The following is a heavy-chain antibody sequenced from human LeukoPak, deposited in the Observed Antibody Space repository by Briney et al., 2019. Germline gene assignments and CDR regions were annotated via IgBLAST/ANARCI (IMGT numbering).Heavy chain of an antibody. CDR1: GFTFDDYA. D-gene: IGHD6-19*01. CDR2: ISWNSGSI. Sequence: GGSLRLSCAASGFTFDDYAMHWVRQAPGKGLEWVSGISWNSGSIVYADSVKGRFTISRDNAKNSLYLQMNSLRAEDTALYYCAKDLRPSGWVFAYWGQGTLVTVSS. V-gene: IGHV3-9*01. CDR3: AKDLRPSGWVFAY. J-gene: IGHJ4*02.